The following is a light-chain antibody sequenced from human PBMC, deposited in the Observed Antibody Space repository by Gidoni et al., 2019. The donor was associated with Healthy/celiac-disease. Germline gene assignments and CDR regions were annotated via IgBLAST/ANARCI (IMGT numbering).Light chain of an antibody. CDR3: QQYYSTPPT. CDR2: WAS. Sequence: DILMTQSPDSLAVSLGERATINCKSSQSVLYSSHNKNYLPCYQQKPGQPPKLLIYWASTRESGVPDRFSGSGAGTDFTLTISSLQAEDVAVYYCQQYYSTPPTFGQGTKLEIK. J-gene: IGKJ2*01. V-gene: IGKV4-1*01. CDR1: QSVLYSSHNKNY.